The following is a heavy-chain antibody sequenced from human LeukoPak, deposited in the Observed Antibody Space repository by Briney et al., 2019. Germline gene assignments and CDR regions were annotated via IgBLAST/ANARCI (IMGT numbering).Heavy chain of an antibody. CDR2: ISNSSNTI. D-gene: IGHD3-3*01. CDR1: GFTFSRYS. J-gene: IGHJ4*02. CDR3: ARERDFWSGYYSI. Sequence: GGSLRLSCAASGFTFSRYSMNWVRQAPGKGLEWVSYISNSSNTIYYADSVKGRFTISRDNAKNSLYLQMNSLRAEDTAVYYCARERDFWSGYYSIWGQGTLVTVSS. V-gene: IGHV3-48*04.